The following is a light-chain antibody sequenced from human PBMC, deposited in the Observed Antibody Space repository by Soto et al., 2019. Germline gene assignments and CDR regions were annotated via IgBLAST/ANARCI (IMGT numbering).Light chain of an antibody. CDR3: SSYTSSSAV. CDR2: DVS. Sequence: QSVLTQPASASGSPGQSITISCTGTSSDVGGYNYVSWYQQHPGKAPKLMIYDVSHRPSGVSNRFSGSKSGNTASLTISGLQAEDEADYYCSSYTSSSAVFGGGTKLTVL. V-gene: IGLV2-14*01. CDR1: SSDVGGYNY. J-gene: IGLJ3*02.